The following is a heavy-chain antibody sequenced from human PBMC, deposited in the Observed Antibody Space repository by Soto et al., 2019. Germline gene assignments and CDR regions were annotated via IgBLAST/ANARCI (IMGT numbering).Heavy chain of an antibody. D-gene: IGHD5-12*01. J-gene: IGHJ4*02. V-gene: IGHV4-38-2*01. CDR1: GYSISTGFN. CDR3: ARAVEMATMTHDY. Sequence: PSETLSLTCAVSGYSISTGFNWAWIRQPPGKGLEWIGSIYHSGSTYYNLSLKSRVTISSDASKNQISLKLSSVTAADTAVYYCARAVEMATMTHDYWGQGTLVTVSS. CDR2: IYHSGST.